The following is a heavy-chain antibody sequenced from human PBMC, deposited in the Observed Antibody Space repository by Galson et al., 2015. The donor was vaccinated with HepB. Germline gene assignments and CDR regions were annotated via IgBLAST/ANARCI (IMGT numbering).Heavy chain of an antibody. Sequence: CAISEDSVSSNNVAWNWIRQSPSRGLERLGRTYYRSKWNNEYAISVKSRITVNPDISKNQFSLQLNSVTPEDTAVYFCARGGRFSFDYWGQGTLVTVSS. J-gene: IGHJ4*02. CDR3: ARGGRFSFDY. CDR1: EDSVSSNNVA. CDR2: TYYRSKWNN. D-gene: IGHD3-16*01. V-gene: IGHV6-1*01.